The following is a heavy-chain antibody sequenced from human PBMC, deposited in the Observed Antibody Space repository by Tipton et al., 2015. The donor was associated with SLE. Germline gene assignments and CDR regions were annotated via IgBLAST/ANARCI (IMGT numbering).Heavy chain of an antibody. D-gene: IGHD3-3*01. Sequence: LRLSCTVSGYSISSGYYWGWIRQPPGKGLEWIGSIYHSGSTYYNPSLKSLVTISVDTSKNQFSLKLSSVTAADTAVYYCARAVRYDSSRGYFDYWGQGTLVTVSS. J-gene: IGHJ4*02. CDR2: IYHSGST. CDR1: GYSISSGYY. CDR3: ARAVRYDSSRGYFDY. V-gene: IGHV4-38-2*02.